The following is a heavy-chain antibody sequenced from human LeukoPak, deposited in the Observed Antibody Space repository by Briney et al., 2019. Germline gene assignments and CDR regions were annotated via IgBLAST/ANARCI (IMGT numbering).Heavy chain of an antibody. J-gene: IGHJ4*02. Sequence: SVKVSCKASGGTFSSYAISWVRQAPGQGREWVGRIIPIIGIAGYAQTLKGRVTITTDESTSTAYLEMSSLRSEDTALYYCARLGDDYVWGNYRSSYFDYWGQGTLVTVSS. CDR3: ARLGDDYVWGNYRSSYFDY. CDR1: GGTFSSYA. CDR2: IIPIIGIA. D-gene: IGHD3-16*02. V-gene: IGHV1-69*04.